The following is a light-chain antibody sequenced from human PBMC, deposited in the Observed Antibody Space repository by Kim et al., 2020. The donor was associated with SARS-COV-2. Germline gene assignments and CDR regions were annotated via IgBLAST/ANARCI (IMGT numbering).Light chain of an antibody. J-gene: IGKJ4*01. CDR2: AAS. CDR1: KRVSSSY. V-gene: IGKV3-20*01. Sequence: EIVLAQSPGTLSLSPGERATLSCRASKRVSSSYLAWYQQKPGQAPRLLIYAASSRATGIPDRFSGSGSGTDFTLTITRLEPEDFAVYYCQQYGNSPLTFGGGTKVEI. CDR3: QQYGNSPLT.